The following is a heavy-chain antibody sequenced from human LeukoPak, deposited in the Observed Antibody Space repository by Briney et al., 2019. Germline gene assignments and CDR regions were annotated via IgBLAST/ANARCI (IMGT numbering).Heavy chain of an antibody. CDR1: GFTFSSYS. J-gene: IGHJ4*02. CDR3: AKDEGADYYDSSGSPPIDY. CDR2: ISSSSSYI. Sequence: GGSLRLSCAASGFTFSSYSMNWVRQAPGKGLEWVSSISSSSSYIYYADSVKGRFTISRDNAKNSLYLQMNSLRAEDTAVYYCAKDEGADYYDSSGSPPIDYWGQGTLVTVSS. V-gene: IGHV3-21*04. D-gene: IGHD3-22*01.